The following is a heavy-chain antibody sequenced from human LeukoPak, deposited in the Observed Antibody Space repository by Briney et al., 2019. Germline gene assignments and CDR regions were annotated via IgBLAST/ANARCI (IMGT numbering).Heavy chain of an antibody. Sequence: GRSLRLSCAASGFIFSSYGMHWVRQAPGKGLEWVAVISSDGSNKYYAGSVEGRFTISRDNYNNTLLLQMNSLGAEDTAVYYCARTDISGWSRPLDCWGQGTLVTVSS. V-gene: IGHV3-30*19. CDR2: ISSDGSNK. CDR3: ARTDISGWSRPLDC. D-gene: IGHD6-19*01. J-gene: IGHJ4*02. CDR1: GFIFSSYG.